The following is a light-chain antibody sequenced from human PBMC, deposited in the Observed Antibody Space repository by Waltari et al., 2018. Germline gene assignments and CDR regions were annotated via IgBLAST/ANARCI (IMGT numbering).Light chain of an antibody. CDR1: PGPVTSAHY. J-gene: IGLJ1*01. CDR3: LLSYSGARV. V-gene: IGLV7-46*01. Sequence: QAVVTQEPSLTVSPGGTVTLTCGSSPGPVTSAHYPYWFQQKSGQAPRTLIYHTSNKHSWTPARFSGSLLGGKAALTLSGAQSEDEAEYYCLLSYSGARVFGAGTKVTVL. CDR2: HTS.